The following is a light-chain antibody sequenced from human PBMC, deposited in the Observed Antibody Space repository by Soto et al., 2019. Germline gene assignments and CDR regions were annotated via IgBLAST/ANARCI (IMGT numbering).Light chain of an antibody. CDR2: GDN. J-gene: IGLJ2*01. Sequence: QSVLTQPPSVSGAPGQRVTISCTGSRSNIGAGYDVHWYQQVPGTAPKLLMYGDNYRPSGVPDRFSGSKSGTSASLAITGLQAEDEADYYCQSYDSSLSVIFGGGTKLTVL. CDR3: QSYDSSLSVI. CDR1: RSNIGAGYD. V-gene: IGLV1-40*01.